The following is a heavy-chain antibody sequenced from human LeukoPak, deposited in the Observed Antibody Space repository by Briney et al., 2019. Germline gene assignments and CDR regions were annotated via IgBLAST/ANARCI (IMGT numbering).Heavy chain of an antibody. D-gene: IGHD2-8*02. Sequence: GASVKVSCKTSGYTFINYGITWLRQAPGQGLDWVGWISAYNNNTDYAQNLRGRVTMTTDTYTSTVYMELRSLTSDDTAVYYCARDLGGVPFDYWGQGTLVTVSS. CDR1: GYTFINYG. CDR2: ISAYNNNT. J-gene: IGHJ4*02. CDR3: ARDLGGVPFDY. V-gene: IGHV1-18*01.